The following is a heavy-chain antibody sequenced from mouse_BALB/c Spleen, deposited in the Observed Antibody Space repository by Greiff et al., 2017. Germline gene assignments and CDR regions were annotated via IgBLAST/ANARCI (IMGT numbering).Heavy chain of an antibody. J-gene: IGHJ4*01. D-gene: IGHD2-4*01. V-gene: IGHV5-6-5*01. CDR3: ARGNYDDAMDY. Sequence: DVKLVESGGGLVKPGGSLKLSCAASGFTFSSYAMSWVRQTPEKRLEWVASISSGGSTYYPDSVKGRFTISRDNARNILYLQMSSLRSEDTAMYYCARGNYDDAMDYWGQGTSVTVSS. CDR2: ISSGGST. CDR1: GFTFSSYA.